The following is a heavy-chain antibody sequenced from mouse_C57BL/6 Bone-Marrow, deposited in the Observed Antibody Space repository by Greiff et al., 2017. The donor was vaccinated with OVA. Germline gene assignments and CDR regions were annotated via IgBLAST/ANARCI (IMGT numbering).Heavy chain of an antibody. CDR1: GFTFSSYG. CDR3: ARQGDYSYYYAMED. V-gene: IGHV5-6*02. D-gene: IGHD1-1*01. CDR2: ISSGGSYT. Sequence: EVKLVESGGDLVKPGGSLKLSCAASGFTFSSYGMSWVRQTPDKRLEWVATISSGGSYTYYPDSVKGRFTISRDNAKNTLYLQMSSLKSEDTAMYYCARQGDYSYYYAMEDWGKGTSVTVSS. J-gene: IGHJ4*01.